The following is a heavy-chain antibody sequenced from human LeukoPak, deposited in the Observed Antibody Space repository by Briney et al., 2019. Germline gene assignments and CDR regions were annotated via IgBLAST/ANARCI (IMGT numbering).Heavy chain of an antibody. Sequence: GGSLRLSCAASGFTFSSYAMSWVRQAPGKGLEWVSSISSSSSYIYYADSVKGRFTISRDNAKNSLYLQMNSLRAEDTAVYYCANSRDFDYWGQGTLVTVSS. J-gene: IGHJ4*02. CDR1: GFTFSSYA. CDR3: ANSRDFDY. CDR2: ISSSSSYI. V-gene: IGHV3-21*01.